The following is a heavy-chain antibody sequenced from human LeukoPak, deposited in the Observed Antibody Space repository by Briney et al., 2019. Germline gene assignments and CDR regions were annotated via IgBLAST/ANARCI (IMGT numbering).Heavy chain of an antibody. Sequence: PGGSLRLSCAASGFTFSGYEMNWVRQAPGKGLEWVSYISSSGSTIYYADSVKGRFTISRDNAKNSLYLQMNSLRAEDTAVYYCARASRVGLRYFDWSLGPELYGMDVWGQGTTVTVSS. V-gene: IGHV3-48*03. D-gene: IGHD3-9*01. CDR1: GFTFSGYE. J-gene: IGHJ6*02. CDR2: ISSSGSTI. CDR3: ARASRVGLRYFDWSLGPELYGMDV.